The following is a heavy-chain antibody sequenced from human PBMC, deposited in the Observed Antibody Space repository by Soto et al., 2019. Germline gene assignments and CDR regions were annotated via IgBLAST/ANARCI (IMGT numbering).Heavy chain of an antibody. CDR2: IWFDADIK. CDR1: GFTFTNYG. Sequence: GGSLRLSCAASGFTFTNYGIHWVRQAPGKGLEWVAIIWFDADIKYYLDSIKGRFTVSGDSSKNTVYLQMNSLRADDTAIYYCVRESRRQSGNDWGPGYYWGPGSLVTVSS. J-gene: IGHJ4*02. D-gene: IGHD5-12*01. CDR3: VRESRRQSGNDWGPGYY. V-gene: IGHV3-33*01.